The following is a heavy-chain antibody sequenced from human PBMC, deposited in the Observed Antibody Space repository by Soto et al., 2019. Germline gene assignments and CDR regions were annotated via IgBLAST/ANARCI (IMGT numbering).Heavy chain of an antibody. D-gene: IGHD4-17*01. CDR2: IYYSGST. J-gene: IGHJ4*02. V-gene: IGHV4-31*03. Sequence: PSETLSLTCTVSGDSISSGGYYWSWIRQHPGKGLEWVGHIYYSGSTYYNPSLKSRVTISVDTSKNQFSLKLSSVTAADTAVYYCARPETDDYGDLAQVAHWGQGT. CDR1: GDSISSGGYY. CDR3: ARPETDDYGDLAQVAH.